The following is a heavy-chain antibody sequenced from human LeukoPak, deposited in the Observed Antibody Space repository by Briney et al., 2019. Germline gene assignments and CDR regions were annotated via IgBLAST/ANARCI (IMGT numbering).Heavy chain of an antibody. CDR2: ISKDGSDK. CDR3: ARDYWWNYDY. Sequence: GGSLRLSCAASGFTYSDYAMHWVRQAPGKGLEWVAVISKDGSDKYYPGSVRGRFTISRDNSKNTIYLQMDSLRAEDTAIYYCARDYWWNYDYWGQGTLVTVSS. J-gene: IGHJ4*02. D-gene: IGHD1-7*01. CDR1: GFTYSDYA. V-gene: IGHV3-30-3*01.